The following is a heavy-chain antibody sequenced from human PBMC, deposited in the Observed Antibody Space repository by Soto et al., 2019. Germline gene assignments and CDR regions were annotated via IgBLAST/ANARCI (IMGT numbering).Heavy chain of an antibody. Sequence: EVQLVESGGGLVQPGGSLRLSCAASGFTFSSYWMSWVRQAPGKGLEWVANIKQDGSEKYYVDSVKRRFTISRDNAKNSLYLQMTSLRAEDTAVYYCARESGYIPYDNFDYWGQGTLVTVSS. V-gene: IGHV3-7*01. CDR3: ARESGYIPYDNFDY. CDR1: GFTFSSYW. D-gene: IGHD3-9*01. CDR2: IKQDGSEK. J-gene: IGHJ4*02.